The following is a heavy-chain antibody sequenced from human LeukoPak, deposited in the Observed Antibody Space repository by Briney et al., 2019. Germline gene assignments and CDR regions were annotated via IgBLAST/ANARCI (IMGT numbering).Heavy chain of an antibody. D-gene: IGHD2-2*01. CDR2: ISAYNGNT. J-gene: IGHJ6*02. Sequence: ASVKVSCKASGYTFTSYGISWVRQAPGQGLEWMGWISAYNGNTNYAQKLQGRVTMTTDTSTGTAYMELRSLRSDDTAVYYCASPIVVVPAAMVYGMDVWGQGTTVTVSS. V-gene: IGHV1-18*01. CDR1: GYTFTSYG. CDR3: ASPIVVVPAAMVYGMDV.